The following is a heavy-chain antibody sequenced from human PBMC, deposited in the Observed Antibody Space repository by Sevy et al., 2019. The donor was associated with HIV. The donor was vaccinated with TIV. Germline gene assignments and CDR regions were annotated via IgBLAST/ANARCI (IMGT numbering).Heavy chain of an antibody. D-gene: IGHD4-17*01. J-gene: IGHJ2*01. V-gene: IGHV3-15*01. CDR2: IQSKSEGGRT. CDR3: NTMMRLYGDPNFWYFDL. CDR1: GFTFSNVW. Sequence: GGSLRLSCAASGFTFSNVWTSWVRQASGKWLEWVGRIQSKSEGGRTDYAAPVKGRFSISRHASRDTLYLQMNSLKTEDTAVYYCNTMMRLYGDPNFWYFDLWGRGTLVTVSS.